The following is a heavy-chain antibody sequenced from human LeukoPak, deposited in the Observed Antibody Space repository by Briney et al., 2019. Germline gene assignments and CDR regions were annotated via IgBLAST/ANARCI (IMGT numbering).Heavy chain of an antibody. D-gene: IGHD6-19*01. J-gene: IGHJ4*02. Sequence: SETLSLTCTVSGGSIRGYYWSWIRQPPGKGLEWIGEINHSGSTNYNPSLESRVTISIDTSKNQFSLRLTSVTAADTAMYYCARTIAVGGSGFDYWGQGTLVTVSS. CDR1: GGSIRGYY. CDR3: ARTIAVGGSGFDY. V-gene: IGHV4-34*01. CDR2: INHSGST.